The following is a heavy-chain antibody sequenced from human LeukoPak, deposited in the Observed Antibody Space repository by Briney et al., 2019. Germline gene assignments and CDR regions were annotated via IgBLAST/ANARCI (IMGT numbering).Heavy chain of an antibody. J-gene: IGHJ5*02. Sequence: PSETLSLTCTVSGGSISSSTYYWGWIRQPPGKGLEWIGSISYTGTTYYKPSLKSRVTISVDTSKNQFSLNLSSVTAADTAVYYCARALPLNNWFDPWGQGTLVTVSS. CDR1: GGSISSSTYY. CDR2: ISYTGTT. CDR3: ARALPLNNWFDP. V-gene: IGHV4-39*07.